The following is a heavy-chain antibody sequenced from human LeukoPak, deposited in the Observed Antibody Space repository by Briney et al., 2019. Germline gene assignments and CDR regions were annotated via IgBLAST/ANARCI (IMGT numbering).Heavy chain of an antibody. D-gene: IGHD6-13*01. CDR2: MNPNSGNS. CDR3: ARIAAAGNRRLNY. CDR1: GYTFTSYD. V-gene: IGHV1-8*01. Sequence: ASVKVSCKASGYTFTSYDINWVRQATGQGLEWMGWMNPNSGNSGYAQKFQGRITMTRNTSISTAYMELSSLTSEDTAVYYCARIAAAGNRRLNYWGQGTLVTVSS. J-gene: IGHJ4*02.